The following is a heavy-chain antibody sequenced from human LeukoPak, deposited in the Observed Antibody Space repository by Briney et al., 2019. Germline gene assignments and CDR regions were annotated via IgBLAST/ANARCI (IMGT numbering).Heavy chain of an antibody. D-gene: IGHD4-17*01. V-gene: IGHV1-18*01. CDR3: ARDNYGDYYYYYMDV. J-gene: IGHJ6*03. CDR2: ISAYNSNT. Sequence: ASVKVSCKASGYTFTSYGVSWVRQAPGQGLEWMGLISAYNSNTNYAQKLQGRVTMTTDTSTSTAYMELRSLRSDDTAVYYCARDNYGDYYYYYMDVWGKGTTVTVSS. CDR1: GYTFTSYG.